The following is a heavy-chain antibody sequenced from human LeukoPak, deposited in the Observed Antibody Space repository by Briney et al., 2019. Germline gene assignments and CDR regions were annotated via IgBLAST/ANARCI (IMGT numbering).Heavy chain of an antibody. CDR2: ISSSSSSI. D-gene: IGHD2-2*01. J-gene: IGHJ5*02. CDR3: AMDLGSSTSSPIRPNSFYP. V-gene: IGHV3-21*04. CDR1: GFTFSCYS. Sequence: GGSLRLSCAASGFTFSCYSMNWVRQAPGKGLEWVSSISSSSSSIYSADSVKGGFTISRDTARNSLYLQMSSLRAEDTAVYYCAMDLGSSTSSPIRPNSFYPWGQGTLVTVSS.